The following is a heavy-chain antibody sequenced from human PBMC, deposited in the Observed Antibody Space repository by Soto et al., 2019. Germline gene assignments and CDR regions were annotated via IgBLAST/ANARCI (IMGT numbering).Heavy chain of an antibody. CDR1: GFTFSSYA. CDR2: ISGSGDST. CDR3: ARRGSGSYYYY. Sequence: EVQLLESGGGLVQPGGSLRLSCAASGFTFSSYAMRWVRQAPVKGLAWVSAISGSGDSTYYADSVKGRFTISRDNSKSTLYLQMNSLRAADTAVYYCARRGSGSYYYYWGQGTLVTDSS. D-gene: IGHD1-26*01. J-gene: IGHJ4*02. V-gene: IGHV3-23*01.